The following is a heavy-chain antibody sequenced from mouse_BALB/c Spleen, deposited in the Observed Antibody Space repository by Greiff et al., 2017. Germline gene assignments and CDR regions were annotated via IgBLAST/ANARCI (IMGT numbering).Heavy chain of an antibody. CDR3: ARLPTGTSAMYY. CDR2: IDPSDSET. CDR1: GYSFTSYW. V-gene: IGHV1S126*01. J-gene: IGHJ4*01. D-gene: IGHD4-1*02. Sequence: VKLQESGPQLVRPGASVKISCKASGYSFTSYWMHWVKQRPGQGLEWIGMIDPSDSETRLNQKFKDKATLTVDKSSSTAYMQLSSPTSEDSAVYYCARLPTGTSAMYYWGQGTSVTVSS.